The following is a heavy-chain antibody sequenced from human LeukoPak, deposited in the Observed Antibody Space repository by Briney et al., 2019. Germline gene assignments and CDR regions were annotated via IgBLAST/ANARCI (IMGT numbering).Heavy chain of an antibody. CDR2: IKSKSDGGTI. J-gene: IGHJ4*02. V-gene: IGHV3-15*01. CDR3: TTRRQDGW. CDR1: GFSFSDAW. Sequence: GGSLRLSCVGSGFSFSDAWMSWVRQAPGKGLEWVGRIKSKSDGGTIDYAAPVKGRFTISRDDSRNTLYLQMNSLKTEDTAVYYCTTRRQDGWWGQGTLVTVS. D-gene: IGHD2-15*01.